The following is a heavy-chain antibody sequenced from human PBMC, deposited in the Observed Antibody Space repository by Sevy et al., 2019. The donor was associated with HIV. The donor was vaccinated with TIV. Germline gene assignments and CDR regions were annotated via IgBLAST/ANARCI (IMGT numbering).Heavy chain of an antibody. D-gene: IGHD3-16*01. CDR1: GFTVSSNY. CDR2: IYSGGST. Sequence: WGSLRLSCAASGFTVSSNYMSWVRQAPGKGLEWVSVIYSGGSTYYADSVKGRFTISRDNSKNTLYLQMNSLRAEDTAVYYCARVGLWRENAFDIWGQGTMVTVSS. J-gene: IGHJ3*02. V-gene: IGHV3-53*01. CDR3: ARVGLWRENAFDI.